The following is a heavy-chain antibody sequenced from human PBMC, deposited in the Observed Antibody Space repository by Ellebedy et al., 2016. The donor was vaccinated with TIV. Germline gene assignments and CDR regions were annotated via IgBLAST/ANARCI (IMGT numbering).Heavy chain of an antibody. Sequence: ASVKVSCKASGYTFTSHYMHWVRQAPGQGLEWMGIIDPTGSSTYYAQEFQGRLTLTRDTSTTTDYMELRNLRSVDTAVYYCARDVSSCVDDICYWFFDLWGRGTLVTVSS. D-gene: IGHD3-22*01. CDR2: IDPTGSST. J-gene: IGHJ2*01. V-gene: IGHV1-46*01. CDR1: GYTFTSHY. CDR3: ARDVSSCVDDICYWFFDL.